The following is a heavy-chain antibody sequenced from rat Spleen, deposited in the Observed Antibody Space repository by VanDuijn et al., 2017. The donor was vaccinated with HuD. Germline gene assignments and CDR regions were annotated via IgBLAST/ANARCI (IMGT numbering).Heavy chain of an antibody. J-gene: IGHJ3*01. CDR2: ITNDGGNT. CDR1: GFTFKNFW. CDR3: TRGDYYDGYYRSWVAY. Sequence: EVQLVESGGGLMQPGKSLKVSCVASGFTFKNFWMAWIRQAPGKKLEWIAAITNDGGNTYYSDSVKGRFTISRDNAQSTLYLQMNSLRSEDTATYYLTRGDYYDGYYRSWVAYWGQGTLVTVSS. V-gene: IGHV5-31*01. D-gene: IGHD1-12*03.